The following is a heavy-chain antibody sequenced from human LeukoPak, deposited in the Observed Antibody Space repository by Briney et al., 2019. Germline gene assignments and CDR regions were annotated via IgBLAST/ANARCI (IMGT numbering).Heavy chain of an antibody. D-gene: IGHD3-10*01. J-gene: IGHJ4*02. CDR1: GFTVSSIH. CDR3: TPMHRLSRGSGDY. V-gene: IGHV3-53*01. Sequence: PGGSLRLSCAASGFTVSSIHMVWVRQAPGKGLEWVSVTYTGGNSYYADSVKGRLIISRDISKNTLYLQMNSLKTEDTAVYYCTPMHRLSRGSGDYWGQGTLVTVSS. CDR2: TYTGGNS.